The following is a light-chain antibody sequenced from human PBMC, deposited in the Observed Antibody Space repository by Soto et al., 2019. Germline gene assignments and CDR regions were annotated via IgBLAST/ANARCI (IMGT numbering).Light chain of an antibody. Sequence: VVLTQSPATLSLFPGERATLSCRASQSIDNYLAWYQQKPGQAPRLLIYDASNRATGIPARFSGSGSGTDFTLTISSLEPEYFAVYYCQQRSIWRTFGGGTKVEIK. CDR1: QSIDNY. V-gene: IGKV3-11*01. CDR2: DAS. J-gene: IGKJ4*01. CDR3: QQRSIWRT.